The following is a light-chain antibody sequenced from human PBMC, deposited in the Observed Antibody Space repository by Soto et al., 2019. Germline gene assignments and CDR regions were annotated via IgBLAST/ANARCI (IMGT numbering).Light chain of an antibody. CDR2: AAS. CDR3: LPNHTYHLT. Sequence: DIQMTQAPYAMYASEGARVTITCRASQGISNYLAWFQQKPGKVPKRLIYAASSLQSGDSSRFTGSGSGTEFTLKNSSLQHEDFATYFRLPNHTYHLTFGLGTKVEIK. J-gene: IGKJ1*01. V-gene: IGKV1-17*03. CDR1: QGISNY.